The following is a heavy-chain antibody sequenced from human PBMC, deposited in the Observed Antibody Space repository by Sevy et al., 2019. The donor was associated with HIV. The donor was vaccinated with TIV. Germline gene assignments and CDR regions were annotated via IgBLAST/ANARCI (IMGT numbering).Heavy chain of an antibody. J-gene: IGHJ4*01. V-gene: IGHV3-7*01. CDR1: GFSFSIYW. D-gene: IGHD5-18*01. Sequence: GGSLRLSCAASGFSFSIYWMSWVRQAPGKGLEWVATMKQDGSEEDYVDSVKGRFTISRDNAKNSLFLQMNSLSAEDTAVYYCVREGVGGDSYSLDYWGHGTLVTVSS. CDR3: VREGVGGDSYSLDY. CDR2: MKQDGSEE.